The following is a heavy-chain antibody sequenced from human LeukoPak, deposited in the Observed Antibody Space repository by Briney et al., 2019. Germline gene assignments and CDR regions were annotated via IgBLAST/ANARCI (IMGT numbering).Heavy chain of an antibody. CDR1: GFTVSSNY. D-gene: IGHD5-24*01. CDR2: FYKGGST. Sequence: GGSLRLSCAASGFTVSSNYMGWVRQAPGKGLEWVSVFYKGGSTYYADSVQGRFTISRDNSKNTVYLQMNSLRAEDTALYYCARGDGYNFWDDWGQGTLVTVSS. V-gene: IGHV3-53*01. CDR3: ARGDGYNFWDD. J-gene: IGHJ4*02.